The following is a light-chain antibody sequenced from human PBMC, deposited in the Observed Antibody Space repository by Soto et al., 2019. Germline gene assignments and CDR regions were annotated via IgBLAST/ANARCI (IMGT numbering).Light chain of an antibody. CDR3: QHHNSYSQT. V-gene: IGKV1-5*01. CDR1: KSIRHY. CDR2: GAS. J-gene: IGKJ1*01. Sequence: DIQMTQSPPTLSASVGDRVTITCRASKSIRHYLAWYQQMPGKAPKLLIYGASTLQSGVPSRFSGSGSGTECTLTISSLQPDDFGAYFCQHHNSYSQTFGQGTKVEIK.